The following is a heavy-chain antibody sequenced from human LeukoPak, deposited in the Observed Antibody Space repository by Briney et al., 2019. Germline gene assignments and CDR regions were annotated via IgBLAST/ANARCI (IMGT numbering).Heavy chain of an antibody. CDR1: VGTFSSYA. J-gene: IGHJ4*02. V-gene: IGHV1-69*01. Sequence: GASVNVSRKASVGTFSSYAISWVRQAPGQGLEWMGGIIPIFGTADYAQKFQGRVTITADESTGTAYMELSSLRSEVAAVYYCARGGYCSSTSCYTFDYWGQGTLVTVSS. D-gene: IGHD2-2*02. CDR3: ARGGYCSSTSCYTFDY. CDR2: IIPIFGTA.